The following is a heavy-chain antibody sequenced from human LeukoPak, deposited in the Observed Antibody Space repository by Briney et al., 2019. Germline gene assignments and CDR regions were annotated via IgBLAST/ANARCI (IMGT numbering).Heavy chain of an antibody. Sequence: SETLSLTCAVYGGSFSGYYWSWIRQHPGKGLEWIGYIYYSGSTYYNPSLKSRVTISVDTSKNQFSLKLSSVTAADTAVYYCARDVPYYGMDVWGQGTTVTVSS. CDR1: GGSFSGYY. J-gene: IGHJ6*02. CDR2: IYYSGST. V-gene: IGHV4-31*11. CDR3: ARDVPYYGMDV.